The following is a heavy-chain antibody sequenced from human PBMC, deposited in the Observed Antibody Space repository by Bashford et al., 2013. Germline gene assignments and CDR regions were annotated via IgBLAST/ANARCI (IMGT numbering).Heavy chain of an antibody. CDR1: GFSLSSSGVG. V-gene: IGHV2-5*02. CDR2: IYWDDEK. J-gene: IGHJ2*01. D-gene: IGHD2-21*02. Sequence: SGPTLVKPTQTLTLTCTFSGFSLSSSGVGVGWIRQPPGKALEWLALIYWDDEKRYRPTLRTRVTITKDTSKSEVVLVLANADRVDTGTYFCAHSTADGYFNLWGLAPWSPSPQ. CDR3: AHSTADGYFNL.